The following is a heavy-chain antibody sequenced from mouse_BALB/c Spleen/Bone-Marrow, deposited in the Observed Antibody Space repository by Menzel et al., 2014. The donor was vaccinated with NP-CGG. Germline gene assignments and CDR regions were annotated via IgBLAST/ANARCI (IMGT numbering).Heavy chain of an antibody. Sequence: EVQVVESGGGLVQPGGSLKLSCAASGFTFSSYGMSWFRQTPDKRPEMIATINANGDTTYHPDSVKGRFTISRDNVKNTLYLQMSSLKSEDTAMYYCARGYDYSSWFAYWGQGTLVTVSA. CDR3: ARGYDYSSWFAY. CDR2: INANGDTT. J-gene: IGHJ3*01. D-gene: IGHD2-4*01. CDR1: GFTFSSYG. V-gene: IGHV5-6-3*01.